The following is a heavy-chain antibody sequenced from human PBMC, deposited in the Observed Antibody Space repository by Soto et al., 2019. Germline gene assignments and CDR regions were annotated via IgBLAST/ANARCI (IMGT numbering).Heavy chain of an antibody. Sequence: QVQLVQSGAEVKKPGASVKVSCKASGYTFTTYGLHWVRQAPGQRPEWMGWINPATGKTDYSQNFKGSVSITRDTAATTAYMELSSLRSEDTAIYYCASGPGLEGGPFDFWGQGTLVTVSS. CDR1: GYTFTTYG. J-gene: IGHJ4*02. D-gene: IGHD1-1*01. CDR3: ASGPGLEGGPFDF. CDR2: INPATGKT. V-gene: IGHV1-3*01.